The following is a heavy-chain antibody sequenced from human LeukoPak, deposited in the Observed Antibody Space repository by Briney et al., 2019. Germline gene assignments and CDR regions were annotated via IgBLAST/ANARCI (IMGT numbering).Heavy chain of an antibody. CDR2: INPNSGGT. CDR3: ARDPVTIFGVVTLSDYYYMDV. D-gene: IGHD3-3*01. Sequence: ASVKVSCKASGYTFTGYYMHWVRQAPGQGLEWMGWINPNSGGTNYAQKFQGRVTMTRDTSISTAYMELSRLRSDDTAVYYCARDPVTIFGVVTLSDYYYMDVWGKGTTVTVSS. CDR1: GYTFTGYY. V-gene: IGHV1-2*02. J-gene: IGHJ6*03.